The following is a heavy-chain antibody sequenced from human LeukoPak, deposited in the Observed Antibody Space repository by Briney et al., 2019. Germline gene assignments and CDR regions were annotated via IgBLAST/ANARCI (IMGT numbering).Heavy chain of an antibody. V-gene: IGHV1-18*01. CDR1: GYTFTTYG. D-gene: IGHD3-22*01. Sequence: ASVKVSCKASGYTFTTYGISWVRQAPGQGLEWMGWISGYNGNTNYAQKFQGRVTMTRDMSTSTVYMELSSLRSEDTAVYYCARDRDSSGYYRFDYWGQGTLVTVSS. J-gene: IGHJ4*02. CDR2: ISGYNGNT. CDR3: ARDRDSSGYYRFDY.